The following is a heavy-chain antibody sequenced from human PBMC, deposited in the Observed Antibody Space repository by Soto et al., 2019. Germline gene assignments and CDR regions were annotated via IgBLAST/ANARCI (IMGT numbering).Heavy chain of an antibody. Sequence: GSLRLSCAASGFTFSSYWMSWVLQAPVKGLEWVANIKQDGSEKYYVDSVKGRFTISRDNAKNSLYLQMNSLRAEDTAVYYCASSHSGSYGDFDYWGQGTLVTVSS. D-gene: IGHD1-26*01. CDR2: IKQDGSEK. CDR3: ASSHSGSYGDFDY. J-gene: IGHJ4*02. CDR1: GFTFSSYW. V-gene: IGHV3-7*03.